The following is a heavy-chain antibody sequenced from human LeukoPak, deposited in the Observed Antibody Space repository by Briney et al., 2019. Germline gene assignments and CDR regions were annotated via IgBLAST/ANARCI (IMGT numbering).Heavy chain of an antibody. CDR2: IYTSGST. D-gene: IGHD7-27*01. CDR3: AGDSGDSGKHVDY. Sequence: SETLSLTCTVSGGSISSYYWSWIRQPPGKGLEWIGYIYTSGSTNYNPSLKSRVTISVDTSKNQFSLKLSSVTAADTAVYYCAGDSGDSGKHVDYWGQGTLVTVSS. J-gene: IGHJ4*02. V-gene: IGHV4-4*09. CDR1: GGSISSYY.